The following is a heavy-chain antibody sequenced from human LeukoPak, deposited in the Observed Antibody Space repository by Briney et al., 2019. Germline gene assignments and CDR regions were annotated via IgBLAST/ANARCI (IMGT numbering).Heavy chain of an antibody. CDR1: GYTFTSYG. J-gene: IGHJ5*02. CDR3: ARDAPGIAVAGRFDP. D-gene: IGHD6-19*01. CDR2: ISAYNGNT. V-gene: IGHV1-18*01. Sequence: ASVKVSCKASGYTFTSYGISWVRQAPGQGLEWMGWISAYNGNTNYAQKLQGRVTMTTDTSTSTAYMELRSLRSDDTAVYYCARDAPGIAVAGRFDPWGQGTLVTVSS.